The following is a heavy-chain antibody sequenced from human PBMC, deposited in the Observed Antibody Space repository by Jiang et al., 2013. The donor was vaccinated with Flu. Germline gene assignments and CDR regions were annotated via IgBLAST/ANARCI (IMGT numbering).Heavy chain of an antibody. V-gene: IGHV4-38-2*02. J-gene: IGHJ3*02. CDR3: ARPYSGSYVNDAFDI. Sequence: GSGLVKPSETLSLTCTVSGYSISSGYYWGWIRQPPGKGLEWIGSIYHSGSTYYNPSLKSRVTISVDTSKNQFSLRLETVTAADTAVYYCARPYSGSYVNDAFDIWGQGTMVTVSS. CDR1: GYSISSGYY. D-gene: IGHD1-26*01. CDR2: IYHSGST.